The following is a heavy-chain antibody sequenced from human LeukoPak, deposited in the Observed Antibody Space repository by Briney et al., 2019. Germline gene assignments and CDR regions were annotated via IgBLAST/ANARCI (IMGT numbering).Heavy chain of an antibody. Sequence: GGSLRLSCAASGFTVSGNYMSWVRQAPGRGLEWVSVIYTGGNTYYADSVKGRFTISRNSTKNTLYLQMNSLRGEDTAVYYCARDGRRGPDCNGGGCYFVPGQWGQGTVVTVSS. D-gene: IGHD2-15*01. J-gene: IGHJ4*02. CDR2: IYTGGNT. V-gene: IGHV3-66*01. CDR1: GFTVSGNY. CDR3: ARDGRRGPDCNGGGCYFVPGQ.